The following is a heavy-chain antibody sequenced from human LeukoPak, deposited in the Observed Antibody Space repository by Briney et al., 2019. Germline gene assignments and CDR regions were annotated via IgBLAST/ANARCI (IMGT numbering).Heavy chain of an antibody. CDR1: GFTFSNYA. V-gene: IGHV3-23*01. CDR2: ISGSGGSS. J-gene: IGHJ4*02. D-gene: IGHD5-24*01. Sequence: GGSLRLSCAASGFTFSNYAIDWVRQAPGKGLEWVSSISGSGGSSHYADSVKGRFTISRDNSKSTVYLEMNSLRAEDTAVYYCAKVVDGYNSPFDYWGRGTLVTVSS. CDR3: AKVVDGYNSPFDY.